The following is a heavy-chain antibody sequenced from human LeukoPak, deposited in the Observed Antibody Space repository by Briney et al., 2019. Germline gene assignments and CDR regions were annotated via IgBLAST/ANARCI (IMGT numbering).Heavy chain of an antibody. CDR2: IYHSGST. J-gene: IGHJ4*02. CDR3: AVGGSSSVDY. V-gene: IGHV4-38-2*02. Sequence: SETLSLTCTVSGYSISSGYYWGWIRQPPGKGLEWIGSIYHSGSTYYNPSLKSRVTISVDTSKNQFSLKLSSVTAADTAVYYCAVGGSSSVDYWGQGTLVTVSS. CDR1: GYSISSGYY. D-gene: IGHD6-6*01.